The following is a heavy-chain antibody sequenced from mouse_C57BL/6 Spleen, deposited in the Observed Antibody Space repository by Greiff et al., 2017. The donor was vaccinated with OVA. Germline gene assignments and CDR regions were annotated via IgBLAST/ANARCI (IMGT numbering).Heavy chain of an antibody. V-gene: IGHV1-61*01. J-gene: IGHJ4*01. Sequence: QVQLQQPGAELVRPGSSVKLSCKASGYTFTSYWMAWVKQRPGQGLEWIGNIYPSDSETHYNQKFKDKATLTVDKSSSTAYMQLSSLTSEDSAVYYCARTHYYGSSFYAMYYWGQGTSVTVSS. CDR2: IYPSDSET. CDR3: ARTHYYGSSFYAMYY. CDR1: GYTFTSYW. D-gene: IGHD1-1*01.